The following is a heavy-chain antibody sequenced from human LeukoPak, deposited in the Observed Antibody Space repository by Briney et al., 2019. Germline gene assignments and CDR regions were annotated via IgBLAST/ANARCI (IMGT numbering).Heavy chain of an antibody. V-gene: IGHV4-59*08. D-gene: IGHD3-22*01. CDR2: IYYSGST. CDR3: ARRSSSGYYEYFDY. J-gene: IGHJ4*02. Sequence: SETVSLTCTVSGGSISSYYWSWIRQPPGKGLEWIGYIYYSGSTNYNPSLKSRVTISVDTSKNQFSLKLSSVTAADTAVYYCARRSSSGYYEYFDYWGQGTLVTVSS. CDR1: GGSISSYY.